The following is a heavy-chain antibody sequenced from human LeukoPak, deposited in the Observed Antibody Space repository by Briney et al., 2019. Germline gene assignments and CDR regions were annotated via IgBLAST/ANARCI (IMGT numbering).Heavy chain of an antibody. V-gene: IGHV1-69*13. D-gene: IGHD5-18*01. CDR1: GGTFSSYA. CDR3: ARGRPYSYPRPNWFDP. Sequence: ASVKVSCKASGGTFSSYAISWVRQALGQGLEWMGGIIPIFGTANYAQKFQGRVTITADESTSTAYMELSSLRSEDTAVYYCARGRPYSYPRPNWFDPWGQGTLVTVSS. CDR2: IIPIFGTA. J-gene: IGHJ5*02.